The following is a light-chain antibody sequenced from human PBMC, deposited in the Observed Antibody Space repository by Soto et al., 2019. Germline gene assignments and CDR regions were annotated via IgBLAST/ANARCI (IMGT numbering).Light chain of an antibody. J-gene: IGLJ2*01. CDR2: GNS. Sequence: QSVLTQPPSVSGAPGQRVTISCTGSSSNIGAGYDVHWYQQLPGTAPKLLMYGNSNRPSGVPDRFSGSKSGTSASLAITGLQAEDEADYYCQSYDSSLRVVVFGGGTKLTVL. V-gene: IGLV1-40*01. CDR3: QSYDSSLRVVV. CDR1: SSNIGAGYD.